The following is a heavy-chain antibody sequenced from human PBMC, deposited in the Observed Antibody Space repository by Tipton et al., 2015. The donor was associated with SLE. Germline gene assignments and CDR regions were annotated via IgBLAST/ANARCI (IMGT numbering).Heavy chain of an antibody. Sequence: SLRLSCAASGFTFSSYEMTWVRQAPGKGLEWVSYISSSASTIYYADSMKGRFTISRDNAKNSLYLQMNSLRAEDTAVYYCASGRDSRDAFDIWGQGTMVTVSS. D-gene: IGHD3-22*01. CDR1: GFTFSSYE. CDR3: ASGRDSRDAFDI. CDR2: ISSSASTI. J-gene: IGHJ3*02. V-gene: IGHV3-48*03.